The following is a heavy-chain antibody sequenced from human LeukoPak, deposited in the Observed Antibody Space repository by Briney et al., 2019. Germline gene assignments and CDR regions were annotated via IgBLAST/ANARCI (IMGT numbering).Heavy chain of an antibody. D-gene: IGHD3-22*01. CDR1: GGSISSRSYS. J-gene: IGHJ4*02. Sequence: SETLSLTRTVSGGSISSRSYSWGWIRHPPGKGLEWIGSLYFSGSTYYNPSLKSRVTISGDTSKNQFSLKVTSVTAADAAVYYCARIPPSSGYYYFDYWGQGILVTVSS. V-gene: IGHV4-39*07. CDR3: ARIPPSSGYYYFDY. CDR2: LYFSGST.